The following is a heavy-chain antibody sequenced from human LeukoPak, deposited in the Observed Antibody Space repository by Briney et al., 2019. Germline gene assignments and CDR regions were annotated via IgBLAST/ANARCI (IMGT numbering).Heavy chain of an antibody. J-gene: IGHJ4*02. D-gene: IGHD4-17*01. CDR3: ARAILTPGGATVTRYFDY. CDR1: GFSFSGHW. Sequence: GGSLRLSCTASGFSFSGHWMHWVRQAPGKGLVWVSRIKSDGSNTNYADSVKGRFTISRDNAKNTLYLQMNSLRAEDTAVYYCARAILTPGGATVTRYFDYWGQGTLVTVSS. V-gene: IGHV3-74*01. CDR2: IKSDGSNT.